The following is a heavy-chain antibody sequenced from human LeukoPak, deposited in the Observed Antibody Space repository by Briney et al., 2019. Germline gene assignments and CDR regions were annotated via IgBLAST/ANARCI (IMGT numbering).Heavy chain of an antibody. CDR1: GFTFSSYG. J-gene: IGHJ4*02. Sequence: GGSLRLSCAASGFTFSSYGMHWVRQAPGKGLEWVAVIWYDGSNKYYADSVKGRFTISRDNSKNTLYLQMNSLRAEDTAVYYCARDRAGGDYMDYWGLGTLVTVSS. CDR2: IWYDGSNK. D-gene: IGHD3-10*01. V-gene: IGHV3-33*01. CDR3: ARDRAGGDYMDY.